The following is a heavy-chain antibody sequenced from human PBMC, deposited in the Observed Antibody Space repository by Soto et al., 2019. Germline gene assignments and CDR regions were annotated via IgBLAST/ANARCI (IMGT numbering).Heavy chain of an antibody. CDR1: GFTFDDYA. Sequence: EVQLVESGGGLVQPGRSLRLSCAASGFTFDDYAMHWVRQALGKGLEWVSGISWNSGSIGYADSVKGRFTISRDNAKNSLYLQMNSLRAEDTALYYCAKVYCSSTSCLHYFDYWGQGTLVTVSS. CDR2: ISWNSGSI. V-gene: IGHV3-9*01. CDR3: AKVYCSSTSCLHYFDY. J-gene: IGHJ4*02. D-gene: IGHD2-2*01.